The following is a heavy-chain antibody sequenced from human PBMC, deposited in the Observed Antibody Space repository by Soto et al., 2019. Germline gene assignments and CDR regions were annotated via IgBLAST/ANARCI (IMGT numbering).Heavy chain of an antibody. Sequence: LRLSCTASGFTFGDYAMSWFRQAPGKGLEWVGFIRSKAYGGTTEYTASVKGRFTISRDDSKSIAYLQMNSLKTEDTAVYYCTRGGACSSTSCYSALSDGWFDPWGQGTLVTVSS. CDR2: IRSKAYGGTT. J-gene: IGHJ5*02. D-gene: IGHD2-2*01. CDR3: TRGGACSSTSCYSALSDGWFDP. V-gene: IGHV3-49*01. CDR1: GFTFGDYA.